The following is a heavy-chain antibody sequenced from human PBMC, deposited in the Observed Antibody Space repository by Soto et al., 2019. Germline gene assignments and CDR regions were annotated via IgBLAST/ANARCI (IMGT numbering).Heavy chain of an antibody. CDR2: IKQDGREK. J-gene: IGHJ6*02. CDR3: ARGRGMDV. Sequence: EVQLVESGGGLVQPGGSLRLSCAASGFTFSSNWMSWVRQAPGKGLEWVANIKQDGREKYYVDAVKGRYTITRDNAKNSLDLQMNSLRAEETAVYYCARGRGMDVWGQGTTVTVSS. V-gene: IGHV3-7*01. CDR1: GFTFSSNW.